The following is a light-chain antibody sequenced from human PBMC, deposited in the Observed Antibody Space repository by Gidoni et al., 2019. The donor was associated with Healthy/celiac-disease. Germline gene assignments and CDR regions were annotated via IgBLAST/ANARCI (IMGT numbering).Light chain of an antibody. V-gene: IGKV1-39*01. J-gene: IGKJ5*01. CDR2: GAS. CDR3: QQIYSSIT. CDR1: QIISSF. Sequence: DIQLTQSPSSLSASAGDRVTITCRASQIISSFLNWYQEKPGKAPKLLIYGASTLQSGVPSRFSGSGSGTDFTLTISSLQPEDFATYYCQQIYSSITFGQGTRLEIK.